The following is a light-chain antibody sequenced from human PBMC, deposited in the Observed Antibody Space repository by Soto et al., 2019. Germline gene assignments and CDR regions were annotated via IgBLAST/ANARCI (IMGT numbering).Light chain of an antibody. Sequence: DIVMTQSPDSLAVSLGERATINCRSSRNVFYNSNNKNHLAWYQQKAGQPPKLLIYWASTRESGVPDRFSGSGSGTDFTLTISSLQAEDVAVYFCQQYYTTPFTFGPGTKVEIK. V-gene: IGKV4-1*01. CDR3: QQYYTTPFT. J-gene: IGKJ3*01. CDR2: WAS. CDR1: RNVFYNSNNKNH.